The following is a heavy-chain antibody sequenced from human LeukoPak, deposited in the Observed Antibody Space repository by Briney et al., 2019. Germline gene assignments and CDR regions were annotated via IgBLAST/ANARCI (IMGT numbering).Heavy chain of an antibody. J-gene: IGHJ5*02. CDR1: GVSFSSYY. CDR3: ARGYRGGFDP. D-gene: IGHD5-18*01. CDR2: IYHRGNT. V-gene: IGHV4-59*01. Sequence: SETLSLTCTVSGVSFSSYYWSWIRQSPGKGLEWIGYIYHRGNTKYNPSLKSRVTMPVDASKNQFSLKLRFVTAADTAVYYCARGYRGGFDPWGQGTLVTVSS.